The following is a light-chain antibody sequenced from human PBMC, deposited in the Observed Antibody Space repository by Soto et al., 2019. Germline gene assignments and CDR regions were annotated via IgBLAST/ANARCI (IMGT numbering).Light chain of an antibody. CDR3: QQYNNWQQRNS. V-gene: IGKV3-15*01. CDR2: GAS. Sequence: EIVMTQSPATLSVSPGERATLSCRASQSVSSNLAWYQQKPGQAPRLLIYGASTRATGIPARFIGSGSGTEFTLPISSLQSEDFAVYYCQQYNNWQQRNSFGEGTKLEIK. CDR1: QSVSSN. J-gene: IGKJ2*03.